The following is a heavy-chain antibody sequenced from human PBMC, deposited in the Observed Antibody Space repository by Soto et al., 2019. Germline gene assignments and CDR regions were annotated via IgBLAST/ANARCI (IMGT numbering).Heavy chain of an antibody. Sequence: GGSLRLSCAASGFTFSSYSMNWVRQAPGKGLEWVSYISSSSSTIYYADSVKGRFTISRDNAKNSLYLQMNSLRAEDTAVYYCARDLGYCSSTSCGTNYMDVWGKGTTVTVSS. D-gene: IGHD2-2*03. J-gene: IGHJ6*03. CDR3: ARDLGYCSSTSCGTNYMDV. CDR2: ISSSSSTI. CDR1: GFTFSSYS. V-gene: IGHV3-48*01.